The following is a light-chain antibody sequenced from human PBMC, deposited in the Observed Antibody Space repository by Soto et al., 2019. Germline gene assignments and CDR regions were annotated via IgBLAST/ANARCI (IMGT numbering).Light chain of an antibody. CDR2: GAS. J-gene: IGKJ1*01. CDR1: QSVSSSY. Sequence: EIVLTQSPCTLSLSPGERATLSCRASQSVSSSYLAWYQQKPGQAPRLLMYGASSRATGIPDRFSGSGSGTDFTLTIARLEPEDFAVYYCQQYGSSPTTFGQGTKV. V-gene: IGKV3-20*01. CDR3: QQYGSSPTT.